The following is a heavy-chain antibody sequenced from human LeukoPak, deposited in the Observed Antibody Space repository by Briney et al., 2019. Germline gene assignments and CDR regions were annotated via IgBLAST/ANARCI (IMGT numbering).Heavy chain of an antibody. Sequence: ASVKVSCKASGYIFIGYYMHWVRQAPGQGLEWMGWINPNNGGTNYAQKFQGRVTMTRDTSISTAYMELSRLRSDDTAVYYCAREKLGYYYDSSGYYPPDYWGQGTLVTVSS. CDR3: AREKLGYYYDSSGYYPPDY. J-gene: IGHJ4*02. V-gene: IGHV1-2*02. CDR2: INPNNGGT. CDR1: GYIFIGYY. D-gene: IGHD3-22*01.